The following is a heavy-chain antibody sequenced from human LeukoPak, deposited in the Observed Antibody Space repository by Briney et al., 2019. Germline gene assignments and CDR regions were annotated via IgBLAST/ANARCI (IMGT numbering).Heavy chain of an antibody. Sequence: SVKVSCKASGGTFSSYAISWVRQAPGQGLEWMGRIIPILGIANYAQKFQGRVTITADKSTSTAYMELSSLRSEDTAVYYCASGPLAVAAWFDYWGQGTLVTVSS. J-gene: IGHJ4*02. V-gene: IGHV1-69*04. CDR3: ASGPLAVAAWFDY. CDR1: GGTFSSYA. CDR2: IIPILGIA. D-gene: IGHD6-19*01.